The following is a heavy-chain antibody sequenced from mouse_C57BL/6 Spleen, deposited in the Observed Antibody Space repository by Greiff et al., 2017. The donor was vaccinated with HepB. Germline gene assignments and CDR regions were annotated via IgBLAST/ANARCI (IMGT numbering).Heavy chain of an antibody. J-gene: IGHJ2*01. CDR3: ARDGYDDGAVDY. Sequence: EVQVVESGGGLVKPGGSLKLSCAASGFTFSSYTMSWVRQTPEKRLEWVATISGGGGNTYYPDSVKGRFTISRDNAKNTLYLQMSSLRSEDTALYYCARDGYDDGAVDYWGQGTTLTVSS. D-gene: IGHD2-2*01. CDR2: ISGGGGNT. CDR1: GFTFSSYT. V-gene: IGHV5-9*01.